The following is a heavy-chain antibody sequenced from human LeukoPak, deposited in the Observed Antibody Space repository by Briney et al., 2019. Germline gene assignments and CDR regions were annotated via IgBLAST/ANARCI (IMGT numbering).Heavy chain of an antibody. Sequence: ASVKVSCKASGYAFTSYGISWVRQAPGQGLEWMGWISAYNGNTNYAQKLQGRVTMTTDTSTSTAYMELRSLRSDDTAVYYCARGPPAYYDFWSGSYPFDYYGMDVWGQGTTVTVSS. J-gene: IGHJ6*02. CDR1: GYAFTSYG. V-gene: IGHV1-18*01. D-gene: IGHD3-3*01. CDR2: ISAYNGNT. CDR3: ARGPPAYYDFWSGSYPFDYYGMDV.